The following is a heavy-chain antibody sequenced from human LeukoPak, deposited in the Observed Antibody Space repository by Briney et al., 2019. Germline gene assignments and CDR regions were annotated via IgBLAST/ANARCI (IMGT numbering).Heavy chain of an antibody. CDR1: TGSINSYY. Sequence: PSETLSLTCTVSTGSINSYYWGWVRQPAGRGLEWIGRIYTTGRTDYDPSLQSRVTMSVDTSQKQFSLNLRSVTAADTAIYFCARHGYTSSHFFLDYWSQGTLVTVSS. CDR3: ARHGYTSSHFFLDY. J-gene: IGHJ4*02. V-gene: IGHV4-4*07. CDR2: IYTTGRT. D-gene: IGHD5-18*01.